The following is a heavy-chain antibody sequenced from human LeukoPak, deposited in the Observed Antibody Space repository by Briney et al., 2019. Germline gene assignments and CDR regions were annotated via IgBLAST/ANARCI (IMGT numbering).Heavy chain of an antibody. J-gene: IGHJ4*02. CDR2: IGSASVYI. V-gene: IGHV3-21*01. D-gene: IGHD2-2*01. CDR1: GFTFSTYT. Sequence: GGSLRLSCAASGFTFSTYTMNWVRQAPGMGLEWVSSIGSASVYIYYADSVKGRFTISRDNAKNSLYLQMNSPRAEDTAIYYCATVMGGYCSSSGCYPFDYWGQGTLVTVSS. CDR3: ATVMGGYCSSSGCYPFDY.